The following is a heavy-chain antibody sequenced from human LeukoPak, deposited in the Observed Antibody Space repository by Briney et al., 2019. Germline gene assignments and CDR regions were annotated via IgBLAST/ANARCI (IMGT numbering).Heavy chain of an antibody. V-gene: IGHV3-23*01. Sequence: GGSLRLSCAVSGITLSNYGMSWVRQAPGKGLEWVAGISDSGGRTNYADSVKGRFTISRDNPKNTLYLQMNGLRAEDTAVYFCAKRGAVIRVILVGFHKEAYYFDSWGQGALVTVSS. CDR1: GITLSNYG. CDR3: AKRGAVIRVILVGFHKEAYYFDS. CDR2: ISDSGGRT. J-gene: IGHJ4*02. D-gene: IGHD3-22*01.